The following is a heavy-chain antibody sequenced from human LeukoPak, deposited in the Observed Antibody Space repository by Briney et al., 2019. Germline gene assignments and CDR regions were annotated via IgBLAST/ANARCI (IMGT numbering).Heavy chain of an antibody. CDR2: INHSGST. Sequence: SETLSLTCAVYGGSFSGYYWSWIRQPPAKGLEWIGEINHSGSTNYNPSLKSRVTISVDTSKNQFSLKLSSVTAADTAVYYCAMSRGYSYGLNWFDPWGQGTLVTVSS. V-gene: IGHV4-34*01. J-gene: IGHJ5*02. D-gene: IGHD5-18*01. CDR1: GGSFSGYY. CDR3: AMSRGYSYGLNWFDP.